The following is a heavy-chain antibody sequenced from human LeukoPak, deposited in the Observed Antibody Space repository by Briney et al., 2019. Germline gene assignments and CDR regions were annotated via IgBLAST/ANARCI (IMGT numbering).Heavy chain of an antibody. J-gene: IGHJ4*02. D-gene: IGHD3-16*02. CDR2: LSYSGSP. V-gene: IGHV4-39*07. CDR1: GASISTSDDY. Sequence: SETLSLTCTVSGASISTSDDYWGWIRQPPGKGLEWIGSLSYSGSPYYNPSLKTQVTISVDTSKNQFSLKLNSLTAADTAVYYCGRGGGGNHDYVWGSYRRYYFDYWGQGTLVTVSS. CDR3: GRGGGGNHDYVWGSYRRYYFDY.